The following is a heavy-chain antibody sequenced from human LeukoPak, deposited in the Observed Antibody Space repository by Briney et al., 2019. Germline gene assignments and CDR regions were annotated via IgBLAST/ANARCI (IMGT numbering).Heavy chain of an antibody. CDR3: ARHKITMVRGVIVPKGNYYYYMDV. CDR1: GYSFTGYW. J-gene: IGHJ6*03. Sequence: PGESLKISCKGSGYSFTGYWIGWARQMPGKGLGWMGIIYPGDSDTRYSPSFQGQVTISADKSISTAYLQWSSLKASDTAMYYCARHKITMVRGVIVPKGNYYYYMDVWGKGTTVTVSS. V-gene: IGHV5-51*01. D-gene: IGHD3-10*01. CDR2: IYPGDSDT.